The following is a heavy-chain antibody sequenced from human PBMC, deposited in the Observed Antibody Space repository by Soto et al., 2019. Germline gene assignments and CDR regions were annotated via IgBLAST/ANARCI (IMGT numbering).Heavy chain of an antibody. V-gene: IGHV1-69*01. CDR1: GGTFSSYA. CDR2: IIPIFGTA. Sequence: QVQLVQSGAEVKKPGSSVKVSCKASGGTFSSYAISWVRQAPGQGLEWMGGIIPIFGTANYAQKFQGRVTITADESTSTAYMELSSLRSEDTAVHYCARALWVVVVPAARGRGMDVWGQGTTVTVSS. J-gene: IGHJ6*02. CDR3: ARALWVVVVPAARGRGMDV. D-gene: IGHD2-2*01.